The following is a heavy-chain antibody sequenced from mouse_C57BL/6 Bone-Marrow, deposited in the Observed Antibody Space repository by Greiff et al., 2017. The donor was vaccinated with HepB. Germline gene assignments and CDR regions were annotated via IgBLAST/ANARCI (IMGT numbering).Heavy chain of an antibody. V-gene: IGHV1-55*01. J-gene: IGHJ4*01. CDR1: GYTFTSYW. CDR3: AEEIYYDHAIDY. D-gene: IGHD2-4*01. Sequence: QVQLQQPGAELVKPGASVKMSCKASGYTFTSYWITWVKQRPGQGLEWIGDIYPGSGSTNYNEKFKSKATLTVDTSSSTAYMQLSSLTSEDSAVYYCAEEIYYDHAIDYWGQGTSVTVSS. CDR2: IYPGSGST.